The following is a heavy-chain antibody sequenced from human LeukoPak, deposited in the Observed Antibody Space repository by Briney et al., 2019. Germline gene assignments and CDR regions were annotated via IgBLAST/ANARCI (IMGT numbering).Heavy chain of an antibody. J-gene: IGHJ4*02. V-gene: IGHV4-34*01. CDR1: GGSFSGYY. Sequence: PSXXLSLTCAVYGGSFSGYYWSWIRQPPGKGLEWIGEINHSGSTNYNPSLKSRVTISVHTSKNQFSLKLSSVTAADTAVYYCARNVGAFDYWGQGTLVTVSS. CDR3: ARNVGAFDY. CDR2: INHSGST. D-gene: IGHD1-26*01.